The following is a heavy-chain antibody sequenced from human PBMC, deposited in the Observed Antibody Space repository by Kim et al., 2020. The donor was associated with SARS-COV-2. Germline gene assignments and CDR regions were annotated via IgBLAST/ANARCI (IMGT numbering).Heavy chain of an antibody. D-gene: IGHD6-19*01. V-gene: IGHV4-34*01. CDR3: ARGRGSSGWCWFDA. J-gene: IGHJ5*02. Sequence: PSPKSRVTISVDPSKNQFALKLSSGTAADTAVYYCARGRGSSGWCWFDAWGQGTLVTVSS.